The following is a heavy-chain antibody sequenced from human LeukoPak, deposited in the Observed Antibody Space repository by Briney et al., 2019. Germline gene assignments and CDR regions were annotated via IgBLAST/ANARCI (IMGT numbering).Heavy chain of an antibody. J-gene: IGHJ3*02. CDR2: MDRDNGST. CDR3: ARRDTGYCSSTSWPLKQFDS. Sequence: ASVKASCKASGYNYTNYVIYRVRQATGQGLEWRRWMDRDNGSTVYAQKIQGRVTISRDTAISTISMELSSLRSECTAMYSCARRDTGYCSSTSWPLKQFDSWGQGTMVTVSS. CDR1: GYNYTNYV. V-gene: IGHV1-8*03. D-gene: IGHD2-2*01.